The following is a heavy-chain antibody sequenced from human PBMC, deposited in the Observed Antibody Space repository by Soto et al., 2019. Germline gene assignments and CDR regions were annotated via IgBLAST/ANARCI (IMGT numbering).Heavy chain of an antibody. CDR1: GYSFTSYW. D-gene: IGHD2-8*01. CDR3: ARYCTSGVCYPYGMGV. CDR2: IYPGDSDT. Sequence: PGESLKISCKGSGYSFTSYWIGWVRQMPGKGLERMGIIYPGDSDTRYSPSFQGQVTISADKSISTAYLQWSSLKASDTAMHYCARYCTSGVCYPYGMGVWGRGTRVAVSS. V-gene: IGHV5-51*01. J-gene: IGHJ6*02.